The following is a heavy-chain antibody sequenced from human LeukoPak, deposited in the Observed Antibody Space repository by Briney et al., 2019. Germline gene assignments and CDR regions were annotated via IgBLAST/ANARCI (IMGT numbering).Heavy chain of an antibody. CDR3: VGPATTKLDY. Sequence: SETLSLTCTVSGGSISSYYWSWIRQPPGKGLEWIGYIYYSGSTNYNPSLKSRVTISVDTSKNQFSLKLSSVTAADTAVYYCVGPATTKLDYWGQGTLVTVSS. CDR2: IYYSGST. V-gene: IGHV4-59*08. J-gene: IGHJ4*02. CDR1: GGSISSYY. D-gene: IGHD1-26*01.